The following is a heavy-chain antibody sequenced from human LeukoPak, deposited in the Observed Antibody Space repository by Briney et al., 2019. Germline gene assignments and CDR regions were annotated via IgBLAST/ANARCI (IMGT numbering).Heavy chain of an antibody. V-gene: IGHV3-74*01. CDR1: GFTFSSYW. J-gene: IGHJ4*02. CDR3: ARSPTYYDILTGYYPAYYFGY. CDR2: INSDGSST. D-gene: IGHD3-9*01. Sequence: GGSLRLSCAASGFTFSSYWMHWVRQAPGKGLVWVSRINSDGSSTSYADSVKGRFTISRDNAKNTLYLQMNSLRAEDTAVYYCARSPTYYDILTGYYPAYYFGYWGQGTLVTVSS.